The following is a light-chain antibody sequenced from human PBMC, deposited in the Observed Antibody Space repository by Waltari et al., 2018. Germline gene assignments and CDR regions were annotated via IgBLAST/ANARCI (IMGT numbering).Light chain of an antibody. V-gene: IGKV1-5*03. CDR2: KAS. J-gene: IGKJ2*01. CDR3: QQYSSYLYT. CDR1: QDINTW. Sequence: IQKTQSPTPLSASVRDRVPLTCRASQDINTWLAWYQQKSGKAPKGLIYKASSLESGVPSRFSGSGSGTEFTLTISSLQPDDFATYYCQQYSSYLYTFGQGTKLEIK.